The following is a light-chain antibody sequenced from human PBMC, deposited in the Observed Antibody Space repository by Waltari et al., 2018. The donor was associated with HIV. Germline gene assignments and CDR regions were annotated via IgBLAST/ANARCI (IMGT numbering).Light chain of an antibody. CDR2: FGS. Sequence: EIVLTQSPAFPSVTPREKVTITCRASQSIGSNLHWYQQKPDQSPKLLIKFGSQSFSGVPSRFSGSGSGTDFTLVINGLEVEDAATYYCQQSSSLPLTFGGGTKVEIK. CDR1: QSIGSN. CDR3: QQSSSLPLT. J-gene: IGKJ4*01. V-gene: IGKV6-21*01.